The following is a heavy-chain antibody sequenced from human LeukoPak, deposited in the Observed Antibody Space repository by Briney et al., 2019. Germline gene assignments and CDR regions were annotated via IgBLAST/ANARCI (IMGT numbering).Heavy chain of an antibody. CDR3: ARQDWGSCHFDF. J-gene: IGHJ4*02. CDR2: IYYSGST. V-gene: IGHV4-39*01. CDR1: GGSITSSSYY. Sequence: SETLSLTCTVSGGSITSSSYYWGWIRQPPGKGLEWIGSIYYSGSTYYNPPLKSRVSISVDTSKNQFSLKLSSVTATDTAVYYCARQDWGSCHFDFWGQGTLVTVSS. D-gene: IGHD3-16*01.